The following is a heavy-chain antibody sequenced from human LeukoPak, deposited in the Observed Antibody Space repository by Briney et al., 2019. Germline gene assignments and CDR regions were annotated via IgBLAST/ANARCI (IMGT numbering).Heavy chain of an antibody. J-gene: IGHJ4*02. Sequence: GESLKISCQGSGYTFKNYWIVWVRQMPGKGLEWMGHIYPGDSDTTYSPSFEGQVTISADKSVNTAYLQWSSLKTSDTAMYFCARRGVGRNYFDFWGQGSLVTVSS. D-gene: IGHD3-10*01. CDR1: GYTFKNYW. CDR2: IYPGDSDT. CDR3: ARRGVGRNYFDF. V-gene: IGHV5-51*01.